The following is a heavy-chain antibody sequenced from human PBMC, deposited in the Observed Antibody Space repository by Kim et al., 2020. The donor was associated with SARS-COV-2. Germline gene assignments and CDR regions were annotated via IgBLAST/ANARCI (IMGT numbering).Heavy chain of an antibody. V-gene: IGHV4-59*01. CDR3: ARVKTISPPAYYYYYYMDV. J-gene: IGHJ6*03. D-gene: IGHD3-3*01. CDR2: IYYSGST. CDR1: GGSISSYY. Sequence: SETLSLTCTVSGGSISSYYWSWIRQPPGKGLEWIGYIYYSGSTNYNPSLKSRVTISVDTSKNQFSLKLSSVTAADTAVYYCARVKTISPPAYYYYYYMDVWGKGTTVTVSS.